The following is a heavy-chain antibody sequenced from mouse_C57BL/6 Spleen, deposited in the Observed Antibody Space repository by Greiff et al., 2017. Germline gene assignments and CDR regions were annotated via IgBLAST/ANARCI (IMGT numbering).Heavy chain of an antibody. Sequence: DVQLVESGGGLVQPGGSMKLSCVASGFTFSNYWMNWVRQSPEKGLEWVAQIRLKSDNYATHSAESVKGRFTISRDDSKRSVYLQMNNLRAEDTGIYYCTGGSYGYFDGWGTGTTVTVSS. D-gene: IGHD1-1*01. V-gene: IGHV6-3*01. J-gene: IGHJ1*03. CDR1: GFTFSNYW. CDR2: IRLKSDNYAT. CDR3: TGGSYGYFDG.